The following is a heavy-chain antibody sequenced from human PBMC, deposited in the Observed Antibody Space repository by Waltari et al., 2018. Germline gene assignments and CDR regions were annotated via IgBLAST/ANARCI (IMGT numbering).Heavy chain of an antibody. CDR1: GSLSSDFF. V-gene: IGHV3-7*01. J-gene: IGHJ3*01. Sequence: EVQLVESGGGLVQPGGSLSLSCAASGSLSSDFFMSWVRQAPGKGLEWVANIKQDGSETYYLDSVKGRFTISKDDVGNSLSLQMNNLRVEDTAVYYCARDMTVSQSDGFDLWGQGTMVTGS. CDR3: ARDMTVSQSDGFDL. CDR2: IKQDGSET. D-gene: IGHD4-4*01.